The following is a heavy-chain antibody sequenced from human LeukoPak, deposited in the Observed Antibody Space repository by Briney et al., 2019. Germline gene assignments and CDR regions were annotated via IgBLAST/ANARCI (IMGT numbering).Heavy chain of an antibody. CDR3: ARRLDSSGYYYAGAFDI. Sequence: SETLSLTCTVSGGSISSDSYYWSWIRQPAGKGLEWIGRIYTSGSTNYNPSLKSRVTISVDTSKNQFSLKLSSVTAADTAVYYCARRLDSSGYYYAGAFDISGQGTMVTVSS. CDR1: GGSISSDSYY. V-gene: IGHV4-61*02. D-gene: IGHD3-22*01. CDR2: IYTSGST. J-gene: IGHJ3*02.